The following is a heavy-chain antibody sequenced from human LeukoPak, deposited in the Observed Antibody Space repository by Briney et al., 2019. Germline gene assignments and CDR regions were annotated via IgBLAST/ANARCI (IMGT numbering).Heavy chain of an antibody. Sequence: ASVKVSCKASGGTFSSYAISWVRQAPGQGLEWMGGIIPIFGTADYAQKFQGRVTITADESTSTAYMELNSLRSEDTAVYYCARDPRTYSSGWADAFDIWGQGTMVTVSS. CDR1: GGTFSSYA. D-gene: IGHD6-19*01. CDR3: ARDPRTYSSGWADAFDI. CDR2: IIPIFGTA. V-gene: IGHV1-69*13. J-gene: IGHJ3*02.